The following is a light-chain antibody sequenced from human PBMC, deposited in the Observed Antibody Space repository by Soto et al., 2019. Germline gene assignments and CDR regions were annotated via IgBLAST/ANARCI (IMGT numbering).Light chain of an antibody. Sequence: QPALTQPPSASGSPGQSVTISCTGTSSDVGGYSHVSWYQHHPGKAPKLIIYEVSQRPSGVPDRFSGSKSGNTASLTVSGLQDEDEANYYCCSYAGSNIFWVFGGGTKLTVL. CDR1: SSDVGGYSH. CDR3: CSYAGSNIFWV. CDR2: EVS. V-gene: IGLV2-8*01. J-gene: IGLJ3*02.